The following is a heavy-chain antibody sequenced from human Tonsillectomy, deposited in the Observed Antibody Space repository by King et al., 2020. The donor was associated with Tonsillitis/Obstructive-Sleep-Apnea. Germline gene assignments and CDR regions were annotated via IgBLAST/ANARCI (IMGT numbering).Heavy chain of an antibody. CDR2: IIPILGIA. CDR1: GGTFSSYA. V-gene: IGHV1-69*04. CDR3: ASARSGLTWFDP. D-gene: IGHD4/OR15-4a*01. Sequence: QLVQSGAEVKKPGSSVKVSCKASGGTFSSYAISWVRQAPGQGLEWMGRIIPILGIANYAQKFQGRVTITADKSTSTAYMELSSLRSEDTAVYYCASARSGLTWFDPWGQGTLVTVSS. J-gene: IGHJ5*02.